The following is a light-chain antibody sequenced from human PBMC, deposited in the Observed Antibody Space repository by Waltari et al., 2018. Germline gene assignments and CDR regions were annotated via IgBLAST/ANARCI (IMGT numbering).Light chain of an antibody. Sequence: QSALTQAASVSGSPGQPITISCTGTSSDVGGYNYVSWYQQHPGKAPKLIIYEVSTRPSGVSNRFSGSKSGNTASLTISGLQAEDEADYYCNSYASSNTRVFGGGTKLTVL. CDR3: NSYASSNTRV. CDR1: SSDVGGYNY. V-gene: IGLV2-14*01. CDR2: EVS. J-gene: IGLJ3*02.